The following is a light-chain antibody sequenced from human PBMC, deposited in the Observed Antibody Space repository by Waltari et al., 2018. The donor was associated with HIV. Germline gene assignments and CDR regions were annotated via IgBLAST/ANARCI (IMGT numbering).Light chain of an antibody. V-gene: IGKV1-5*03. CDR2: KAS. Sequence: IQMTQSPSILSASVGDRVTITCRASQNVESWLAWYQQRPGRAPQLLIYKASTLESGVPARFTGSGSGTNFTLTINSLQPDDFATYYCQQSHRAFYTFGLGTRLDLK. CDR1: QNVESW. J-gene: IGKJ2*01. CDR3: QQSHRAFYT.